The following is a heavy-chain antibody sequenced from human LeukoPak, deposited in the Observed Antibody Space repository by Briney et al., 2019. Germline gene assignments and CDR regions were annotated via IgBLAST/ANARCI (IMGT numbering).Heavy chain of an antibody. CDR3: TKYGDDDTPGLN. CDR2: IKEDGSDK. D-gene: IGHD4-17*01. Sequence: GGSLRLSCAASGFSFSSYWMTWVRQAPGKGLEWVSNIKEDGSDKYYVDSVKGRFTISRDKDKNSLYLQMNSLRAEDTAVYYCTKYGDDDTPGLNWGQGTLVTVSS. CDR1: GFSFSSYW. J-gene: IGHJ4*02. V-gene: IGHV3-7*02.